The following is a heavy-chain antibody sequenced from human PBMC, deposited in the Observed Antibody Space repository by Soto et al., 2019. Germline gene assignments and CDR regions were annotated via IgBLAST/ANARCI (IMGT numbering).Heavy chain of an antibody. Sequence: QVQLQESGPGLVKPSQTLSLTCTVSGGSISSGGYYWSWIRQHPGKGLEWIGYIYYSGITYYNPSIKSRVTISVDTSKNQFSLKLGSVTAADTAVYYCAGGGIAAAAPPDYWGQGTLVTVSS. CDR3: AGGGIAAAAPPDY. J-gene: IGHJ4*02. V-gene: IGHV4-31*03. CDR2: IYYSGIT. CDR1: GGSISSGGYY. D-gene: IGHD6-13*01.